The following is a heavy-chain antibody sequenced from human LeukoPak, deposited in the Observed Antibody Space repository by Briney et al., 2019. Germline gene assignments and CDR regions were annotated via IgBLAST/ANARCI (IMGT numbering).Heavy chain of an antibody. D-gene: IGHD3-22*01. J-gene: IGHJ4*02. CDR1: GYTFTSYA. CDR2: INAGNGNT. Sequence: ASVTVSCKASGYTFTSYAMHWVRQAPGQRLEWMGWINAGNGNTKYSQKFQGRVTITRDTSASTAYMELSSLRSEDTAVYYCARDSGPTYGYYDSSGYYYRYWGQGTLVTVSS. V-gene: IGHV1-3*01. CDR3: ARDSGPTYGYYDSSGYYYRY.